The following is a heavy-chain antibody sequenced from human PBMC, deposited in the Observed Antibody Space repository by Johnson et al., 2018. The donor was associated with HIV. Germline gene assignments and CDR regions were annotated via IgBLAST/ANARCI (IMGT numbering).Heavy chain of an antibody. D-gene: IGHD2-21*02. J-gene: IGHJ3*02. V-gene: IGHV3-9*01. Sequence: VQLVESGGGLVQPGRSLRLSCAATGFTFDDYAMHWVRQAPGKGLEWVSGISWNSGSIGYADSVKGRFTISRDNAKNSLYLQMNSLRAEDTALYYCAKDMGGGDPHSAFDIWGQGTMVTVSS. CDR2: ISWNSGSI. CDR3: AKDMGGGDPHSAFDI. CDR1: GFTFDDYA.